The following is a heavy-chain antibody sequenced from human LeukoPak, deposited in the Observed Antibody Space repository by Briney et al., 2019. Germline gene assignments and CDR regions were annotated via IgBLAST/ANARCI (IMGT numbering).Heavy chain of an antibody. Sequence: SETLSLTCTVSGGSISSSDYYWGWIRQPPGKGLEWIGSIYYSGSTYYNPSLKSRVTISVDTSKNQFSLKLSSVTAADTAVYYCARDFRAVAGTPPATDYWGQGTLVTVSS. V-gene: IGHV4-39*07. CDR1: GGSISSSDYY. CDR2: IYYSGST. CDR3: ARDFRAVAGTPPATDY. J-gene: IGHJ4*02. D-gene: IGHD6-19*01.